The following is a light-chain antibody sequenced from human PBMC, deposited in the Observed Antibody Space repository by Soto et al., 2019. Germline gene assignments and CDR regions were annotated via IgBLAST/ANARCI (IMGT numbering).Light chain of an antibody. J-gene: IGKJ2*01. CDR1: QSISSW. CDR2: DAS. Sequence: DIQMTQSPSTLSASVGDRGTITCRASQSISSWLAWYQQKPGKAPKLVIYDASSLESGVPSRFSGSGSGTEFTLTISSLQPDDFATYYCQQYNSYSYTFGQGTKLEIK. CDR3: QQYNSYSYT. V-gene: IGKV1-5*01.